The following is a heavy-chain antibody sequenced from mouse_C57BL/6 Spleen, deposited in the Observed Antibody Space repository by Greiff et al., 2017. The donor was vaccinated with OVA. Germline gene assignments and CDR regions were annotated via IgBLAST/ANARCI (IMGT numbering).Heavy chain of an antibody. Sequence: QVQLQQSGPELVKPGASVKISCKASGYAFSSSWMNWVKQRPGKGLEWIGRIYPGDGDTTYNGKFKGKATLTADKSSSTAYMQLSSLTSEDSAVYFCARYYYGSSDYWGQGTTLTVSS. J-gene: IGHJ2*01. D-gene: IGHD1-1*01. CDR2: IYPGDGDT. V-gene: IGHV1-82*01. CDR3: ARYYYGSSDY. CDR1: GYAFSSSW.